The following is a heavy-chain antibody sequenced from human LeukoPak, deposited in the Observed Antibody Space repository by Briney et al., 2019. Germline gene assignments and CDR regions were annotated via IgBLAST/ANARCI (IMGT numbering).Heavy chain of an antibody. D-gene: IGHD3-22*01. CDR1: GGSFSGYY. V-gene: IGHV4-34*01. CDR3: ARDQASYYYDSSGYSH. J-gene: IGHJ4*02. CDR2: INHSGST. Sequence: SETLSLTCAVYGGSFSGYYWSWIRQPPGKGLEWIGEINHSGSTNYKPSLKSRVTISVDTSKNQFSLKLSSVTAADTAVYYCARDQASYYYDSSGYSHWGQGTLVTVSS.